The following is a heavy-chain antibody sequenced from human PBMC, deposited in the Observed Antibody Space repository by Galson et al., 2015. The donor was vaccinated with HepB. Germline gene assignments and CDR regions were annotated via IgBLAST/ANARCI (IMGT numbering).Heavy chain of an antibody. V-gene: IGHV4-34*01. J-gene: IGHJ4*02. CDR3: ARALCSTTNCPPGNY. CDR2: INHNGNT. CDR1: GGPFSGYY. D-gene: IGHD2-2*01. Sequence: SETLSLTCGVYGGPFSGYYWGWIRQPPGKGLEWIGEINHNGNTNYNPSLKSRVTLSIDTSKNQFSPTLRSVTAADTAVYYCARALCSTTNCPPGNYWGQGTLVAVSS.